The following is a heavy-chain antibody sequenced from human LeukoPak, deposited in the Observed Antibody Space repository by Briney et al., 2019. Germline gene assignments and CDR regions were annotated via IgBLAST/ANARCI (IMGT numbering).Heavy chain of an antibody. V-gene: IGHV3-30*02. CDR1: GFTFSSYG. J-gene: IGHJ4*02. Sequence: SGGSLRLSCAASGFTFSSYGMHWVRQAPGKGLEWVAFIRYGGSNKYYADSVKGRFTISRDNSKNTLHLQMNSLRAEDTAVYYCSKDFETNWGFSPFDYWGQGTLVTVSS. CDR2: IRYGGSNK. CDR3: SKDFETNWGFSPFDY. D-gene: IGHD7-27*01.